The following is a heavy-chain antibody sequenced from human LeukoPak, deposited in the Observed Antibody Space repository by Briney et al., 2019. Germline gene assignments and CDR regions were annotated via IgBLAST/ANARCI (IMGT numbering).Heavy chain of an antibody. V-gene: IGHV3-48*03. J-gene: IGHJ6*02. CDR1: GFTFSSYE. CDR2: ISSSGSTI. CDR3: ARGPYYYYGMDV. Sequence: AGGSLRLSCAASGFTFSSYEMNWVRQAPGKGLEWVSYISSSGSTIYYADSVKGRFTLSRDNAKNSLYLQMNSLRAEDTAVYYCARGPYYYYGMDVWGQGTTVTVSS.